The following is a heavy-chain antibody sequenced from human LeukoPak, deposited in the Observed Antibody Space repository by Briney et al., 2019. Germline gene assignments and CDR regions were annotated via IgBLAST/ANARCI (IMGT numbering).Heavy chain of an antibody. CDR1: GGSLSNFY. Sequence: PSETLSLTCAVSGGSLSNFYWSWIRQPPGKGLEWIAYIYYSGNARYNPSLESRVTISVDTSKNQFSLKLSSVTAADTAVYYCARHEVGYCSGGSCPYYFDYWGQGTLVTVSS. CDR2: IYYSGNA. J-gene: IGHJ4*02. D-gene: IGHD2-15*01. CDR3: ARHEVGYCSGGSCPYYFDY. V-gene: IGHV4-59*08.